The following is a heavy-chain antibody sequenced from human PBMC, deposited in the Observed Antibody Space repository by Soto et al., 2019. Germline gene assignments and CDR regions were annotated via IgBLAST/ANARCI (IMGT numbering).Heavy chain of an antibody. CDR2: ISYDGSNK. V-gene: IGHV3-30*18. CDR3: AKDPQRFGYGSGSEPYYYYGMDV. J-gene: IGHJ6*02. D-gene: IGHD3-10*01. Sequence: GGSLRLSCAASGFTFSSYGMHWVRQAPGKGLEWVAVISYDGSNKYYADSVKGRFTISRDNSKNTLYLQMNSLRAEDTAVYYCAKDPQRFGYGSGSEPYYYYGMDVWGQGTTVTVSS. CDR1: GFTFSSYG.